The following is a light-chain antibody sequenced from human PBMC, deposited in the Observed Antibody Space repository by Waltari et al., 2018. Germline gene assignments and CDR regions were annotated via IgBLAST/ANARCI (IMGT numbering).Light chain of an antibody. J-gene: IGLJ3*02. Sequence: QSALTQPRSVSGSPGQSVTISCPGTSSDVGTYNSVSWYRQNPGKAPKLVICEITARPSGVPYRCSGSKSGNTASLTISGIQAEDEADYYYCSYADTYTWVCGGGTKLTGL. CDR1: SSDVGTYNS. CDR2: EIT. V-gene: IGLV2-11*01. CDR3: CSYADTYTWV.